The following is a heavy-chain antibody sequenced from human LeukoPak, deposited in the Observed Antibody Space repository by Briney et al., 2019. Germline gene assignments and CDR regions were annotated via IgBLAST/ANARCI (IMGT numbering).Heavy chain of an antibody. J-gene: IGHJ4*02. CDR3: ARGEVAAGVDY. V-gene: IGHV3-48*01. CDR2: ISSSSSTI. Sequence: PGGSLRLSCAASGFTFSSYSMNWVRQAPGKGLEWVSYISSSSSTIYYADSVKGRFTISRDNAKSSLYLQMNSLRAEDTAVYYCARGEVAAGVDYWGQGTLVTVSS. CDR1: GFTFSSYS. D-gene: IGHD6-13*01.